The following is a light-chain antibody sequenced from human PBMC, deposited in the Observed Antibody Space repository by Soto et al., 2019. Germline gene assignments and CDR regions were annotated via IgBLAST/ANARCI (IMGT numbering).Light chain of an antibody. J-gene: IGLJ3*02. V-gene: IGLV2-14*01. CDR2: EVS. CDR3: CSPAGSYTWV. CDR1: SSDVGGYNY. Sequence: QSALTQPASVSGSPGQSITISCTGTSSDVGGYNYVSWYQQHPGKAPKLMIYEVSNRPSGVSNRFSGSKSGNTASLTISGLQADDEADYYCCSPAGSYTWVFGGGTKVTVL.